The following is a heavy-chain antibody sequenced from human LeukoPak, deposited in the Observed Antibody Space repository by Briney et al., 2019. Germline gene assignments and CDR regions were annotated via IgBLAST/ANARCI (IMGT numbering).Heavy chain of an antibody. CDR1: GFSFDDAW. CDR2: IKSKTDGGTT. V-gene: IGHV3-15*01. J-gene: IGHJ2*01. Sequence: GGSLRLSCVASGFSFDDAWVSWVRQAPGKGLKWVGRIKSKTDGGTTDYAAPVKGRFTISRDDSKNTLHLQMNSLKTEDTAVYYCTTRRISYFDLWGRGTLVTVSS. D-gene: IGHD2-15*01. CDR3: TTRRISYFDL.